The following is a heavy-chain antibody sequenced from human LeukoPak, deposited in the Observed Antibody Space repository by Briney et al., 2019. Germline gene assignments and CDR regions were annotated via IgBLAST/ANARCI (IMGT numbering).Heavy chain of an antibody. CDR3: AREGYDYVWGSYRPSRGYFDY. Sequence: SETLSLTCAVYGGSFSGYYWSWIRQPPGKGLEWIGEINHSGSTNYNPSLKSRVTISVDTSKNQFSLKLSSVTAADTAVYYCAREGYDYVWGSYRPSRGYFDYWGQGTLVTVSS. CDR2: INHSGST. V-gene: IGHV4-34*01. J-gene: IGHJ4*02. D-gene: IGHD3-16*02. CDR1: GGSFSGYY.